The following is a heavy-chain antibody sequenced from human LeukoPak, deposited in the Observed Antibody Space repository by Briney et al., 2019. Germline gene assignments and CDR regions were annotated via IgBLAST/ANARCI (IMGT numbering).Heavy chain of an antibody. D-gene: IGHD6-13*01. V-gene: IGHV1-8*01. CDR1: GYTFTSYD. CDR3: ARVLLRRIAAAGTPGFGY. Sequence: ASVKVSCKASGYTFTSYDNNWVRKATGQGLEWMGWMNPNSGNTGYAQKFQGRVTMTRNTSISTAYMELSNLRSEDTAVYYCARVLLRRIAAAGTPGFGYWGQGTLVTVSS. CDR2: MNPNSGNT. J-gene: IGHJ4*02.